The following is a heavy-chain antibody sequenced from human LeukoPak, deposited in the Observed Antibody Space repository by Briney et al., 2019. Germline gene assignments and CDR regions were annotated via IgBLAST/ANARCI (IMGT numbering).Heavy chain of an antibody. CDR1: GFTFSDYY. D-gene: IGHD3-10*01. J-gene: IGHJ5*02. CDR2: ISSSGSTI. V-gene: IGHV3-11*01. Sequence: AGSLRLSCAASGFTFSDYYMSWIRQAPGKGLEWVSYISSSGSTIYYADSVKGRFTISRDNAKNSLYLQMNSLRAEDTAVYYCAKSGGFGHVGNWFDPWGQGTLVTVSS. CDR3: AKSGGFGHVGNWFDP.